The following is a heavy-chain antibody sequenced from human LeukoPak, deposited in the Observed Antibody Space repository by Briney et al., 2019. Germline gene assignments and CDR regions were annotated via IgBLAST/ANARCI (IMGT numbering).Heavy chain of an antibody. D-gene: IGHD6-19*01. CDR1: GFAFSSYG. J-gene: IGHJ4*02. V-gene: IGHV3-23*01. CDR2: ISGSGGST. CDR3: AKNSIAVADY. Sequence: GGSLRLSCAASGFAFSSYGMNWVRQAPGKGLEWVSAISGSGGSTYYADSVKGRFTISRDNSKNTLYLQMNSLRAEDTAVYYCAKNSIAVADYWGQGTLVTVSS.